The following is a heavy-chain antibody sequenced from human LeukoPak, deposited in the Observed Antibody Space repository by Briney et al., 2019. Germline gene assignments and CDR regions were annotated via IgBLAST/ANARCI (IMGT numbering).Heavy chain of an antibody. J-gene: IGHJ4*02. V-gene: IGHV1-2*02. Sequence: ASVKVSCKASGYTFTGYYTHWVRQAPGQGLEWMGWINPNSGGTNYAQKFQGRVTMTRDTSISTAYMELSRLRPDDTAVYYCARDRWFGELFLYYFDYWGQGTLVTVSS. D-gene: IGHD3-10*01. CDR2: INPNSGGT. CDR3: ARDRWFGELFLYYFDY. CDR1: GYTFTGYY.